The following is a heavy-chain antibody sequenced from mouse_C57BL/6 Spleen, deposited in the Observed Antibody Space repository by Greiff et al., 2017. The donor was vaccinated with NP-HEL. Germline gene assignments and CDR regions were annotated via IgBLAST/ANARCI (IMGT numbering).Heavy chain of an antibody. CDR3: ASSDYDGRSYAMDY. CDR2: INPNNGGT. D-gene: IGHD2-4*01. CDR1: GYTFTDYY. V-gene: IGHV1-26*01. J-gene: IGHJ4*01. Sequence: EVQLQQSGPELVKPGASVKISCKASGYTFTDYYMNWVKQSHGKSLEWIGDINPNNGGTSYNQKFKGKATLTVDKSSSTAYMELRSLTSEDSAVYYCASSDYDGRSYAMDYWGQGTSVTVSS.